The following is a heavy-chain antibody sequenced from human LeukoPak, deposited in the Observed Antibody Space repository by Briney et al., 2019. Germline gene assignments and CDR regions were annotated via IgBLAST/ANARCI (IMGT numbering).Heavy chain of an antibody. D-gene: IGHD3-16*01. J-gene: IGHJ5*02. CDR3: ARHKGGMITFGVWFDP. Sequence: GGSLRLSCAASGFTFSSYWMSWVRQAPGKGPEWVANIKQDGSEKYYVDSVKGRFTISRDNAKNSLYLQMNSLRAEDTAVYYCARHKGGMITFGVWFDPWGQGTLVTVSS. V-gene: IGHV3-7*01. CDR2: IKQDGSEK. CDR1: GFTFSSYW.